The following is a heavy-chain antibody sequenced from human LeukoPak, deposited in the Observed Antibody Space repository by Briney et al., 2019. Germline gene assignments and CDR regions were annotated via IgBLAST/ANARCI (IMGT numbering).Heavy chain of an antibody. V-gene: IGHV1-69*13. Sequence: GASVKVSCKASGGTFSSYAISWVRQAPGQGLEWMGGIIPIFGTANYAQKFQGRVTITADESTSTAYMELSRMRSEDTAVYYCARLDPDYDSRGGWGQGTLVTVSS. CDR3: ARLDPDYDSRGG. J-gene: IGHJ4*02. CDR1: GGTFSSYA. D-gene: IGHD3-22*01. CDR2: IIPIFGTA.